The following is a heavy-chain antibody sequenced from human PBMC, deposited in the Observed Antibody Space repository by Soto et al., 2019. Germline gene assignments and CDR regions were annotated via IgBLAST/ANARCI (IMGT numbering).Heavy chain of an antibody. Sequence: QVELVQSGAEVKKPESSVHVSCKAPGGTFSTYAISWVRQAPGQGLEWMGGIIPMFGTANYAQRFQDRVTITADESTNRVYMELSSLRSEDTAVYFCASGIQLWLRRINNGYSGWGQGTLVTVSS. D-gene: IGHD5-18*01. CDR2: IIPMFGTA. J-gene: IGHJ4*02. V-gene: IGHV1-69*12. CDR3: ASGIQLWLRRINNGYSG. CDR1: GGTFSTYA.